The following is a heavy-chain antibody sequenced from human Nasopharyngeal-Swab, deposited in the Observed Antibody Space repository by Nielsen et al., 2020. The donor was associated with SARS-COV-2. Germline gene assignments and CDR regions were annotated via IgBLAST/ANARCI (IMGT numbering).Heavy chain of an antibody. J-gene: IGHJ4*02. D-gene: IGHD2-2*01. V-gene: IGHV4-61*01. CDR3: ARDRGDLRKYHFDS. CDR2: IFYTGNT. Sequence: SETLSLTCTASGGSVSRGSHYWTWIRQPPGKELEWIGYIFYTGNTNYNPSLESRVTMSIDTSKNQFSLKLSSVTAADTAVYYCARDRGDLRKYHFDSWGQGTQIAVSS. CDR1: GGSVSRGSHY.